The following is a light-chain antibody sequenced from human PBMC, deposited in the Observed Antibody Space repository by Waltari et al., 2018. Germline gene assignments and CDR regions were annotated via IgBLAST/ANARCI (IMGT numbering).Light chain of an antibody. CDR3: QQYGASPPWT. CDR2: GAS. J-gene: IGKJ1*01. Sequence: EVVLTQSPDTLSLSPGDRPTLSCRASQTINSQNLAWYQQKPGQAPRLLFFGASNRATGIPDRFTGTGSGTDFSLTISRLEPEDFAVYYCQQYGASPPWTFGQGTKVEIK. V-gene: IGKV3-20*01. CDR1: QTINSQN.